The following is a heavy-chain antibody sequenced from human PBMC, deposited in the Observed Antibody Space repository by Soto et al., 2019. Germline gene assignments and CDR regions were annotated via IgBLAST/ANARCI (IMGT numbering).Heavy chain of an antibody. CDR2: ISGSGGST. V-gene: IGHV3-23*01. J-gene: IGHJ4*02. D-gene: IGHD5-18*01. CDR3: ALGYSYGDGYFDY. CDR1: GFTFSSYA. Sequence: PGGSLRLSCAASGFTFSSYAMSWVRQAPGKGLEWVSAISGSGGSTYYADSVKGRFTISRDNSKNTLYLQMNSLRAEDTAVYYCALGYSYGDGYFDYWGQGTLVTVSS.